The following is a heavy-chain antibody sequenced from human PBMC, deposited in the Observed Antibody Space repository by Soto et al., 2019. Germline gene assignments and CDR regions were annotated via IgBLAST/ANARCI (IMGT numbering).Heavy chain of an antibody. D-gene: IGHD2-21*02. CDR3: ARVCGGDCHYGMDV. CDR1: GGSISSVGYY. CDR2: IYYSGST. J-gene: IGHJ6*02. Sequence: QVQLQESGPGLVKPSQTLSLTCTVSGGSISSVGYYWTWIRQHPGKGLEWIGYIYYSGSTYYNPSLTSRVTISVDTSKNQFSLKLSSVTAADTAVYYCARVCGGDCHYGMDVWGQGTTVTVSS. V-gene: IGHV4-31*03.